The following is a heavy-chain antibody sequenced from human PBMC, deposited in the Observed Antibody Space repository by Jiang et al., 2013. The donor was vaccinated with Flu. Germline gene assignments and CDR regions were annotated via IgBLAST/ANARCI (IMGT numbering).Heavy chain of an antibody. V-gene: IGHV3-23*01. J-gene: IGHJ4*02. Sequence: QLLESGGGLVQPGGSLRLSCATSGFTFSSYAMSWVRQAPGKGLEWVSTISSTGSSTFHADSVMGRFTISRDISKSTLYLQMNRLRAEDTAVYYCAKDATGRDNDFWSGYFYDYWGQGTLVTVSS. D-gene: IGHD3-3*01. CDR1: GFTFSSYA. CDR2: ISSTGSST. CDR3: AKDATGRDNDFWSGYFYDY.